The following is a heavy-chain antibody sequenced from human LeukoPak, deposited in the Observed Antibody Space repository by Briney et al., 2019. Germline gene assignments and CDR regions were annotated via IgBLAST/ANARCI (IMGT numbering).Heavy chain of an antibody. V-gene: IGHV3-23*01. J-gene: IGHJ4*02. Sequence: PGGSLRLSCAASGFTFSDYAMSWVRQAPGKGLDWVSAISGSGGSTYYADSVKGRFTISRDNSKNTLYLQMNSLRAEDTAVYYCAKIPDTSGWYEFDCWGQGILVTVSS. CDR2: ISGSGGST. CDR3: AKIPDTSGWYEFDC. CDR1: GFTFSDYA. D-gene: IGHD6-19*01.